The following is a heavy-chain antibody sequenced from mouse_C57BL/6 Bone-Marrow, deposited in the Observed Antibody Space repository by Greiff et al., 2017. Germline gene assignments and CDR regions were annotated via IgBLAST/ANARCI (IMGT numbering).Heavy chain of an antibody. D-gene: IGHD2-2*01. CDR1: GYTFTDYY. J-gene: IGHJ1*03. CDR3: ARSRGYDESDWYFYG. CDR2: IYPGSGNT. V-gene: IGHV1-76*01. Sequence: VQLQQSGPELVRPGASVKLSCKASGYTFTDYYINWVKQRPGQGLEWIARIYPGSGNTYYNEKFKGNATLTAEKSSSTAYMQISSRTSEYYAVYLGARSRGYDESDWYFYGWVTGTTVTVSS.